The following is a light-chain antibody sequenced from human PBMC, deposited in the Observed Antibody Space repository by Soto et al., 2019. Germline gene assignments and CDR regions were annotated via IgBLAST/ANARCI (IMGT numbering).Light chain of an antibody. J-gene: IGKJ1*01. V-gene: IGKV1-5*01. Sequence: DIQMTQSPPTLSASVGDRVTITCRASQSIRHYLAWYQQMPGKAPKLLIYGASTFQSGVPSRLRGSGSGTDFTLTIRSLQPDDFGTYFCQHHNSYSQTFGQGTKVEIK. CDR1: QSIRHY. CDR3: QHHNSYSQT. CDR2: GAS.